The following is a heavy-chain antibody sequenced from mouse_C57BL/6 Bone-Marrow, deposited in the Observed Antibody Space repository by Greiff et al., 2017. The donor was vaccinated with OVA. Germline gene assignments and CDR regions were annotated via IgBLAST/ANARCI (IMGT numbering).Heavy chain of an antibody. CDR3: ARWYSPWYFDV. V-gene: IGHV1-72*01. Sequence: QVQLKQPGAELVKPGASVKLSCKASGYTFTSYWMHWVKQRPGRGLEWIGRIDPNSGGTKYNEKFKSKATLTVDKPSSTAYMQLSSLTSEDSAVYYCARWYSPWYFDVWGTGTTVTVSS. D-gene: IGHD1-1*02. CDR2: IDPNSGGT. J-gene: IGHJ1*03. CDR1: GYTFTSYW.